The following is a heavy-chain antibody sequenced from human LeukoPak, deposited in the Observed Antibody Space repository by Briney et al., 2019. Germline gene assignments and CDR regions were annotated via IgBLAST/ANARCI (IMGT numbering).Heavy chain of an antibody. V-gene: IGHV4-61*01. CDR1: GGSVSSGSYY. D-gene: IGHD3-22*01. CDR2: IYYSGST. CDR3: ARSPYTYYYDSSPPALDY. J-gene: IGHJ4*02. Sequence: SETLSLTCTVSGGSVSSGSYYWSWIRQPPGKGLEWIGYIYYSGSTYYNPSLKSRVTISVDTSKNQFSLKLSSVTAADTAVYYCARSPYTYYYDSSPPALDYWGQGTLVTVSS.